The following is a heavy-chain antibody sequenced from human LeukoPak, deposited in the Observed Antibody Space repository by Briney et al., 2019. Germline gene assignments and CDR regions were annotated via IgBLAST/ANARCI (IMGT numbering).Heavy chain of an antibody. V-gene: IGHV3-23*01. Sequence: GGSLRLSCAASGLTFSSYAMSWVRQAPGKGLEWVSAISGSGGSTYYADSVKGRFTISRDNSKNTLYLQMNSLRAEDTAVYYCAKGRWGGDSGKCFDLWGRGTLVTVSS. J-gene: IGHJ2*01. CDR3: AKGRWGGDSGKCFDL. D-gene: IGHD2-21*02. CDR2: ISGSGGST. CDR1: GLTFSSYA.